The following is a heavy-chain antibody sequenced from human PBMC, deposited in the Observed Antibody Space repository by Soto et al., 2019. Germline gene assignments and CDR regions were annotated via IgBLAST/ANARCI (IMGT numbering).Heavy chain of an antibody. D-gene: IGHD3-22*01. CDR3: AKPLFDSSGYYYVLAFDY. J-gene: IGHJ4*02. CDR1: VFTFISYA. CDR2: ISGSGGST. Sequence: PGWSLRLSCASSVFTFISYAMSWVRQAPGKGLEWVSAISGSGGSTYYADSVKGRFTISRDNSKNTLYLQMNSLRAEDTAVYYCAKPLFDSSGYYYVLAFDYWGQGTLVTVSS. V-gene: IGHV3-23*01.